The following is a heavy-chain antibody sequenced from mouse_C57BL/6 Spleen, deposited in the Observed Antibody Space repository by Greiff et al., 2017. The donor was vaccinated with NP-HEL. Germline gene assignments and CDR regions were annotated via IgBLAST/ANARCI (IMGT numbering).Heavy chain of an antibody. CDR1: GYSFTGYF. CDR2: INPYNGDT. V-gene: IGHV1-20*01. Sequence: VQLQQSGPELVKPGDSVKISCKASGYSFTGYFMNWVMQSHGKSLEWIGRINPYNGDTFYNQKFKGKATLTVDKSSSTAHMELRSLTSEDAAVYYCALGITTVVAHWYFDVWGTGTTVTVSS. J-gene: IGHJ1*03. D-gene: IGHD1-1*01. CDR3: ALGITTVVAHWYFDV.